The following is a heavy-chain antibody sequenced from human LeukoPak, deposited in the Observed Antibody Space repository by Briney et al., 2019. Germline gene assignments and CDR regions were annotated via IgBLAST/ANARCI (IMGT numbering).Heavy chain of an antibody. CDR2: ISGSGSII. D-gene: IGHD3-10*01. CDR3: ARVRHGSGKVPAFDI. Sequence: PGGSLRLSCTASGFTFSTYSMNWVRQAPGKGLEWVAYISGSGSIIYYADSVKGRFTISRDNAKNSLFLQMNSLRDEDTAVYYCARVRHGSGKVPAFDIWGQGTMVTVS. CDR1: GFTFSTYS. J-gene: IGHJ3*02. V-gene: IGHV3-48*02.